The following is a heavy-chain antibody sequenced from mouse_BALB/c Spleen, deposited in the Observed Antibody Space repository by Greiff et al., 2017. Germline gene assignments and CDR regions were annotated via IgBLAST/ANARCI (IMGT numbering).Heavy chain of an antibody. CDR2: INPSNGGT. V-gene: IGHV1S81*02. Sequence: QVQLQQPGAELVKPGASVKLSCKASGYTFTSYYMYWVKQRPGQGLEWIGGINPSNGGTNFNEKFKSKATLTVDKSSSTAYMQLSSLTSEDSAVYYWTIPLMITTADAYWGQGTLVTVSA. CDR1: GYTFTSYY. CDR3: TIPLMITTADAY. J-gene: IGHJ3*01. D-gene: IGHD2-4*01.